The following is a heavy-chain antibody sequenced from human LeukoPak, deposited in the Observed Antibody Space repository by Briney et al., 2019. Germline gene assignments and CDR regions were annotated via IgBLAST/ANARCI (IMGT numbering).Heavy chain of an antibody. CDR2: ISSSSSYI. CDR3: AKNIIAAAGMMDY. D-gene: IGHD6-13*01. Sequence: PGGSLRLSCAASGFTFSSYGMNWVRQAPGKGLEWVSSISSSSSYIYYADSVKGRFTISRDNAKNSLYLQMNSLRAEDTAVYYCAKNIIAAAGMMDYWGQGTLVTVSS. J-gene: IGHJ4*02. CDR1: GFTFSSYG. V-gene: IGHV3-21*01.